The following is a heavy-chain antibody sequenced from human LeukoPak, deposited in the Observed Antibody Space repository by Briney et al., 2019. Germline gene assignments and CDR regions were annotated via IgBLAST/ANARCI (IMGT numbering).Heavy chain of an antibody. J-gene: IGHJ6*02. Sequence: PGGSLRLSCAASGFTFSSYSMNRVRQAPGKGLEWVSSISSSSSYIYYADSVKGRFTISRDNAKNSLYLQMNSLRAEDTAVYYCARVGRYYDSSGYYGSLYYYGMDVWGQGTTVTVSS. CDR2: ISSSSSYI. V-gene: IGHV3-21*01. CDR1: GFTFSSYS. CDR3: ARVGRYYDSSGYYGSLYYYGMDV. D-gene: IGHD3-22*01.